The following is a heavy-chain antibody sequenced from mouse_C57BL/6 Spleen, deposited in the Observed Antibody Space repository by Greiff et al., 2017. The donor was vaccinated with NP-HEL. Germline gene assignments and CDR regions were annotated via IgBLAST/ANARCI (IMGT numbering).Heavy chain of an antibody. D-gene: IGHD4-1*01. J-gene: IGHJ1*03. CDR2: ISYDGSN. CDR1: GYSITSGYY. V-gene: IGHV3-6*01. Sequence: VQLKESGPGLVKPSQSLSLTCSVTGYSITSGYYWNWIRQFPGNKLEWMGYISYDGSNNYNPSLKNRISITRDTSKNQFFLKLNSVTTEDTATYYCARHWDDWYCDVWGTGTTVTVSS. CDR3: ARHWDDWYCDV.